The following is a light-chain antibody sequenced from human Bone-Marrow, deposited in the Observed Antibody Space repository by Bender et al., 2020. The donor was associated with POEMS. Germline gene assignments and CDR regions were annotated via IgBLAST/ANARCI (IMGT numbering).Light chain of an antibody. CDR3: AAWDDRLNFWV. CDR2: LNH. CDR1: SSNIGNHG. V-gene: IGLV1-36*01. Sequence: QSVVTQPPSLSEAPRQRVTISCSGSSSNIGNHGVNWYQQVPGTAPKLLIFLNHQRPSGVPDRFSGSKSVTSASLAISGLQSEDEADYYCAAWDDRLNFWVFGGGTKLTVL. J-gene: IGLJ3*02.